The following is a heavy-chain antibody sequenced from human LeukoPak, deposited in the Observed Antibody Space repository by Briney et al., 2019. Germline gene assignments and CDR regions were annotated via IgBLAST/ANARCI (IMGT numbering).Heavy chain of an antibody. V-gene: IGHV3-66*01. J-gene: IGHJ6*02. CDR3: AVAAVVVVVPAVDV. D-gene: IGHD2-2*01. CDR2: IYSGGRT. CDR1: GFSVSGNY. Sequence: GGSLRLSCAASGFSVSGNYMTWVRQAPGKGLEWVSVIYSGGRTHYADSVKDRFTISRDNSKNTLYLQMNSLRAEDTAVYYRAVAAVVVVVPAVDVWGLGTTVTVSS.